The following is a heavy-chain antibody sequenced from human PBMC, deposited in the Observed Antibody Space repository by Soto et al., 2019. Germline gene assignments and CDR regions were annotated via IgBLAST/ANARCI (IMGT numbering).Heavy chain of an antibody. V-gene: IGHV1-8*01. J-gene: IGHJ4*02. Sequence: SVKAYSSAAGYAYTGYDMNSVRQATGQGPEWMGWMNPNSGNTGYAQKFQGRVTMTRSTSISTAYMELSSLRSDDTAVYYCARAPREWGFDDWGPGTLVTASS. CDR1: GYAYTGYD. CDR3: ARAPREWGFDD. D-gene: IGHD3-3*01. CDR2: MNPNSGNT.